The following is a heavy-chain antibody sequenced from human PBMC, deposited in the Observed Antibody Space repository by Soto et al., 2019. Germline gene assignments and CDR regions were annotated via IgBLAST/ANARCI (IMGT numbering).Heavy chain of an antibody. V-gene: IGHV2-5*01. CDR2: IYWNDDK. D-gene: IGHD6-6*01. CDR3: AHVGSSSGNYYYGMDV. Sequence: SGPTLVKPTQTLTLTCTFSGFSLSTSGVGVGWIRQPPGKALEWLALIYWNDDKRYSPSLKSRLTITKDTSKNQVVLTMTNMDPVDTATYYCAHVGSSSGNYYYGMDVWGQGTTVTVSS. J-gene: IGHJ6*02. CDR1: GFSLSTSGVG.